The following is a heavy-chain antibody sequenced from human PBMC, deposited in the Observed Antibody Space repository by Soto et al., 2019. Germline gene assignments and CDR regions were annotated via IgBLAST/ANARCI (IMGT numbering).Heavy chain of an antibody. J-gene: IGHJ5*02. V-gene: IGHV1-69*01. CDR1: GGTFSSYA. CDR3: ARVTSMVRGVIDNWFDP. D-gene: IGHD3-10*01. CDR2: IIPMYGPA. Sequence: QVPLVQSGAEVKKPGSSVTVSCKASGGTFSSYAIHWVRQAPGQGLEWMGGIIPMYGPAKYAQRFQGRVTIPADESTTTVYMERTSRTSQDTAVNYCARVTSMVRGVIDNWFDPWGHGTLVTVSS.